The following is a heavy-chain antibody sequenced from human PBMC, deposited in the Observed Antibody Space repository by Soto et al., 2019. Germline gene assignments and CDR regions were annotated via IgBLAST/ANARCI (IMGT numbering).Heavy chain of an antibody. CDR1: GGSISSSSYY. CDR3: ARRRDGYKNNYFDY. V-gene: IGHV4-39*01. D-gene: IGHD5-12*01. J-gene: IGHJ4*02. Sequence: SETLSLTCTVSGGSISSSSYYWGWIRQPPGKGLEWIGSIYYSGSTYYNPSLKSRVTISVDTSKNQFSLKLSSVTAADTAVYYCARRRDGYKNNYFDYWGQGTLVTVS. CDR2: IYYSGST.